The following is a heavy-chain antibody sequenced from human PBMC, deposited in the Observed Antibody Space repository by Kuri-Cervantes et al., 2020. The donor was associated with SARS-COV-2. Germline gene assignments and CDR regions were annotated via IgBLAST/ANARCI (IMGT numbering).Heavy chain of an antibody. CDR3: ARPPAVGAVAGTEDAFDI. J-gene: IGHJ3*02. Sequence: ASVKVSCKASGYTFTSYDINWVRQATGQGLEWMGWMNPNSGNTGYAQKLQGRVTMTTDTSTSTAYMELRSLRSDDTAVYYCARPPAVGAVAGTEDAFDIWGQGTMVTVSS. D-gene: IGHD6-19*01. CDR1: GYTFTSYD. V-gene: IGHV1-8*01. CDR2: MNPNSGNT.